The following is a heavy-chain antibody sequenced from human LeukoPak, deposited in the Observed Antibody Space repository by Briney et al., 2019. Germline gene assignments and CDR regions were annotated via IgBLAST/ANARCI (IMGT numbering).Heavy chain of an antibody. Sequence: GGSLRLSCAASGFTFDDYAMHWVRQAPGKGLGWVSGISWNSGSIGYADSVKGRFTISRDNAKNSLYLQMNSLRAEDTAVYYCARSFDIWGQGTMVTASS. J-gene: IGHJ3*02. CDR2: ISWNSGSI. CDR3: ARSFDI. CDR1: GFTFDDYA. V-gene: IGHV3-9*01.